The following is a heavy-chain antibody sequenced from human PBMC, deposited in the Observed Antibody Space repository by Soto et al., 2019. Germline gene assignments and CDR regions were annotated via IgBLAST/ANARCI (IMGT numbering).Heavy chain of an antibody. CDR1: GFTFSSYW. CDR3: ARIKLWGSYYYMDV. V-gene: IGHV3-74*01. J-gene: IGHJ6*03. D-gene: IGHD5-18*01. Sequence: EVQLVESGGGLVQPGGSLRLSCAASGFTFSSYWMHWVRQAPGKGLVWVSRINSDGSSTSYADSVKGRFSISRDNAKNTLYLQMNSLRAEDTAVYYCARIKLWGSYYYMDVWGKGTTVTVSS. CDR2: INSDGSST.